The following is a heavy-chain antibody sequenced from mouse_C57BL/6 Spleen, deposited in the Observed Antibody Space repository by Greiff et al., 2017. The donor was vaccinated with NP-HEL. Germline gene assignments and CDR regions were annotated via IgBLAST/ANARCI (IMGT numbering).Heavy chain of an antibody. V-gene: IGHV1-53*01. D-gene: IGHD1-1*01. CDR2: INPSNGGT. J-gene: IGHJ1*03. CDR3: ARRITTVVEGYFDV. CDR1: GYTFTSYW. Sequence: QVQLKESGTELVKPGASVKLSCKASGYTFTSYWMHWVKQRPGQGLEWIGNINPSNGGTNYNEKFKSKATLTVDKSSSTAYMQLSSLTSEDSAVYYCARRITTVVEGYFDVWGTGTTVTVSS.